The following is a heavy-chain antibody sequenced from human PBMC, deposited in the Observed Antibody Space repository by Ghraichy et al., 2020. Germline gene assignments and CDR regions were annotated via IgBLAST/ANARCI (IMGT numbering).Heavy chain of an antibody. CDR3: ARGTRELRYFDWSSPFVDY. CDR1: GYTFTSYD. D-gene: IGHD3-9*01. V-gene: IGHV1-8*01. Sequence: ASVKVSCKASGYTFTSYDINWVRQATGQGLEWMGWMNPNSGNTGYAQKFQGRVTMTRNTSISTAYMELSSLRSEDTAVYYCARGTRELRYFDWSSPFVDYWGQGTLVTVSS. J-gene: IGHJ4*02. CDR2: MNPNSGNT.